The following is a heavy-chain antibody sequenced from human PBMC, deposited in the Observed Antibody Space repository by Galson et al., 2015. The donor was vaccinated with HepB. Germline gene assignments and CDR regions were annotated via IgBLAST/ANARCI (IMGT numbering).Heavy chain of an antibody. CDR3: ARDVLQQWLGPFDY. J-gene: IGHJ4*02. CDR2: ISYDGSNK. V-gene: IGHV3-30-3*01. CDR1: GFTFSSYA. D-gene: IGHD6-19*01. Sequence: SLRLSCAASGFTFSSYAMHWVRQAPGKGLEWVAVISYDGSNKYYADSVKGRFTISRDNSKNTLYLQMNSLRAEDTAVYYCARDVLQQWLGPFDYWGQGTLVTVSS.